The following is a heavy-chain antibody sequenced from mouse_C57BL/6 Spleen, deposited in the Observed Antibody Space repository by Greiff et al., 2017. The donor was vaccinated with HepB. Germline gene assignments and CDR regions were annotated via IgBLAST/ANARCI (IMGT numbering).Heavy chain of an antibody. CDR3: TRHYYGSSYGDY. Sequence: QVQLKESGAELVRPGASVTLSCKASGYTFTDYEMHWVKQTPVHGLEWIGAIDPETGGTAYNQKFKGKAILTADKSSSTAYMELRSLTSEDSAVYYCTRHYYGSSYGDYWGQGTTLTVSS. V-gene: IGHV1-15*01. CDR1: GYTFTDYE. CDR2: IDPETGGT. J-gene: IGHJ2*01. D-gene: IGHD1-1*01.